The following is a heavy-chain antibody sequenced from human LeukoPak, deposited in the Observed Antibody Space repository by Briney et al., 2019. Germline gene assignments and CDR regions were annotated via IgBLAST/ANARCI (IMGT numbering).Heavy chain of an antibody. CDR2: INHSGST. J-gene: IGHJ6*02. Sequence: PSETLSLTCAVYGGSFSGYYWSWIRQPPGKGLEWIGEINHSGSTNYNPSLKSRVTISVDTSKNQFSLKLSSVTAADTAVYYCARGTVVPAATHYDYYYGMDVWGQGTTVTVSS. V-gene: IGHV4-34*01. D-gene: IGHD2-2*01. CDR3: ARGTVVPAATHYDYYYGMDV. CDR1: GGSFSGYY.